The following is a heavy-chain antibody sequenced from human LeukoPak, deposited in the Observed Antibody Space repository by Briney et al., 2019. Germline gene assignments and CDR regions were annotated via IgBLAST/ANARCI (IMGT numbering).Heavy chain of an antibody. CDR1: GGSFSGYY. J-gene: IGHJ6*03. CDR2: INHSGST. V-gene: IGHV4-34*01. CDR3: ARGNDVELGPYYYYYMDV. Sequence: SETLSLTCAVYGGSFSGYYWSWIRQPPGKGLEWIGEINHSGSTNYNPSLKSRVTISVDTSKNQFSLKLSSVTAADTAVYYCARGNDVELGPYYYYYMDVWGKGTTVTVSS. D-gene: IGHD1-1*01.